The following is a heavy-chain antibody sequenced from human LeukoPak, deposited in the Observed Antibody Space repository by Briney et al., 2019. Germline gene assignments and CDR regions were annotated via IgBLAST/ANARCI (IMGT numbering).Heavy chain of an antibody. CDR2: ISGSGGST. CDR3: AKGSRGLRYFEPPGYFGY. J-gene: IGHJ4*02. CDR1: GFTFSSYA. Sequence: GGSLRLSCAASGFTFSSYAMSWVRQAPGKGLEWVSAISGSGGSTYYADSVKGRFTISRDNSKNTLYLQMNSLRAEDTAVYYCAKGSRGLRYFEPPGYFGYWGQGTLVTVSS. V-gene: IGHV3-23*01. D-gene: IGHD3-9*01.